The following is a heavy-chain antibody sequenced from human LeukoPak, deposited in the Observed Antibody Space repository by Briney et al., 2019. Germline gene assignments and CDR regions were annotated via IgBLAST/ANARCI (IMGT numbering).Heavy chain of an antibody. J-gene: IGHJ6*02. CDR3: ARGPYTVTTYYYYGMDV. CDR2: INHSGST. CDR1: GGSFSGYY. D-gene: IGHD4-11*01. Sequence: PSETLSLTCAVYGGSFSGYYWSWIRQPPGKGLEWIGEINHSGSTNYNPSLKGRVTISVDTSKNQFSLKLSSVTAADTAVYYCARGPYTVTTYYYYGMDVWGQGTTVTVSS. V-gene: IGHV4-34*01.